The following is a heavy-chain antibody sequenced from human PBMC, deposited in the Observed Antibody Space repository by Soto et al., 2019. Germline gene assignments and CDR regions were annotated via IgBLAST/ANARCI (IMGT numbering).Heavy chain of an antibody. V-gene: IGHV1-2*02. CDR1: GFSFTGYY. Sequence: ASVKVSCKASGFSFTGYYIHWLRQAPGQGLEWMGWINAHSGGTEYAQKFQGRVTLTRDTSIATAYLTPTSLTSDDTALYYCAKDLTRQLAYWLDPWGQGTQVTVSS. D-gene: IGHD6-6*01. CDR2: INAHSGGT. J-gene: IGHJ5*02. CDR3: AKDLTRQLAYWLDP.